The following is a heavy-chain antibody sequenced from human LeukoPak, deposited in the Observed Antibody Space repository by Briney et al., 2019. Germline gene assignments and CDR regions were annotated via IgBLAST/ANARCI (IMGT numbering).Heavy chain of an antibody. CDR3: ARTREGSADIDY. D-gene: IGHD2-15*01. Sequence: GGSLRLSCAASGCTFSDYYMSWIRQAPGKGLEWVSYISSSSSYTNYADSVKGRFTISRDNAKNSLYLQMNSPRAEDTAVYYCARTREGSADIDYWGQGTLITVSS. J-gene: IGHJ4*02. CDR1: GCTFSDYY. V-gene: IGHV3-11*06. CDR2: ISSSSSYT.